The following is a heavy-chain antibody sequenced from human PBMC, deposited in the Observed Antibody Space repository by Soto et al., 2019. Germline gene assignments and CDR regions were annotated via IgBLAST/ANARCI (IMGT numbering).Heavy chain of an antibody. Sequence: QVQLQQWGAGLLKPSETLSLTCAVYGGSFSGYYWSWIRQPPGKGLEWIGEINHSGSTNYNPSLKSRVTISVDTSKNQFSLKLSSLTAADTAVYHCARGRGGGGGYLLYYYYGMDVWGQGTTVTVSS. J-gene: IGHJ6*02. CDR2: INHSGST. CDR3: ARGRGGGGGYLLYYYYGMDV. V-gene: IGHV4-34*01. D-gene: IGHD3-16*01. CDR1: GGSFSGYY.